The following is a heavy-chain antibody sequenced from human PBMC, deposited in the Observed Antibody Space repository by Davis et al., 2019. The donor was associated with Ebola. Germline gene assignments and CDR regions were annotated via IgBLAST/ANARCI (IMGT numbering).Heavy chain of an antibody. CDR1: GFTFSTYS. CDR2: ISSDSDYI. J-gene: IGHJ6*02. V-gene: IGHV3-21*04. CDR3: VVVTSYYYYAMDV. Sequence: GESLKISCAASGFTFSTYSMSWVRQAPGKGLEWVSSISSDSDYIYYADSAKGRFTISRDNAKNSLYLQMNSLRVEDTAVYYCVVVTSYYYYAMDVWGQGTLVTVSS. D-gene: IGHD3-22*01.